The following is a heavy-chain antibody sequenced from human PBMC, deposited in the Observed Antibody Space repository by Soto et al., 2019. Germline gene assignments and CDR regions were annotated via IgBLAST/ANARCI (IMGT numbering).Heavy chain of an antibody. V-gene: IGHV3-43D*04. J-gene: IGHJ4*02. CDR3: AKSFYYYDSSPLDH. D-gene: IGHD3-22*01. CDR1: GFDFEDYA. CDR2: TNSDGTDS. Sequence: VQLEESGGIEVQTGGPLRLSCAAAGFDFEDYAMHWVRQVPGKGLEWVSLTNSDGTDSYYMDSVKGRFTISRDNAKRTLYLRMDRLRSEDTALYFCAKSFYYYDSSPLDHWGQGTLVTVSS.